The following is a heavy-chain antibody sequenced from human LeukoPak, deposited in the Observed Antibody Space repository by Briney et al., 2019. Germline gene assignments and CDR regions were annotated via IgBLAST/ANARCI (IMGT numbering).Heavy chain of an antibody. CDR3: AKKNSYGSGAGDPLDV. CDR1: GFSFNNFG. J-gene: IGHJ3*01. V-gene: IGHV3-30*18. D-gene: IGHD3-10*01. Sequence: GRSVTLSCAASGFSFNNFGMHWVRQAPGKGLEGVAVISHDGSLKYYLDSVKGRFTISRDNSKNTLYLQMDSLRVEDTAVYYCAKKNSYGSGAGDPLDVWGHGTWVTVSS. CDR2: ISHDGSLK.